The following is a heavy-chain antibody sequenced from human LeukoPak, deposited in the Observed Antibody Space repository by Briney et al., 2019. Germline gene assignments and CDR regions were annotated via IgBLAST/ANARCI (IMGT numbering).Heavy chain of an antibody. CDR1: GGSISSYY. CDR2: IYYSGST. D-gene: IGHD2/OR15-2a*01. CDR3: ARTDTSFYYYGMDV. Sequence: PSETLSLTCTVPGGSISSYYWSWIRQPPGKGLEWIGYIYYSGSTNYNPSLKSRVTISVDTSKNQFSLKLSSVTAADTAVYYCARTDTSFYYYGMDVWGQGTTVTVSS. J-gene: IGHJ6*02. V-gene: IGHV4-59*01.